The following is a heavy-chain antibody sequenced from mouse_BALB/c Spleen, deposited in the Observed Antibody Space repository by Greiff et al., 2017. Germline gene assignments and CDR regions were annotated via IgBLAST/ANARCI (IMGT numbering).Heavy chain of an antibody. CDR1: GFTFSSFG. J-gene: IGHJ4*01. V-gene: IGHV5-17*02. D-gene: IGHD1-1*01. Sequence: EVMLVESGGGLVQPGGSRKLSCAASGFTFSSFGMHWVRQAPEKGLEWVAYISSGSSTIYYADTVKGRFTISRDNPKNTLFLQMTSLRSEDTAMYYCARWAYGSSYYAMDYWGQGTSVTVSS. CDR3: ARWAYGSSYYAMDY. CDR2: ISSGSSTI.